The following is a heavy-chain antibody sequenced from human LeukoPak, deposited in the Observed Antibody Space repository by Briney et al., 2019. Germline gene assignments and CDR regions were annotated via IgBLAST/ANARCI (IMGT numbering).Heavy chain of an antibody. Sequence: PGGSLRLSCAASGFTFSNYDMHWVRQAPGKGLEWVAVISYDGSNKYYADSVKGRFTISRDNSKNTLYLQMNSLRVEDTALYYCAKSHYDILTGYKNEIDYWGQGTLVTVSS. J-gene: IGHJ4*02. CDR3: AKSHYDILTGYKNEIDY. D-gene: IGHD3-9*01. CDR2: ISYDGSNK. CDR1: GFTFSNYD. V-gene: IGHV3-30*18.